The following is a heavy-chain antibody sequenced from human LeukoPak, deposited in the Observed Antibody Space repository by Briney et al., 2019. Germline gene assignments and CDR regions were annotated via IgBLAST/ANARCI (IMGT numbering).Heavy chain of an antibody. J-gene: IGHJ4*02. V-gene: IGHV4-61*01. CDR3: ARGGRVVAIDY. CDR1: GGSVSSGSYY. CDR2: TYYSGST. D-gene: IGHD5-12*01. Sequence: SETLSLTCTVSGGSVSSGSYYWSWIRQPPGKGLEWIGYTYYSGSTNYNPSLKSRVTISVDTSKNQFSLKLSSVTAADTAVYYCARGGRVVAIDYWGQGTLATVSS.